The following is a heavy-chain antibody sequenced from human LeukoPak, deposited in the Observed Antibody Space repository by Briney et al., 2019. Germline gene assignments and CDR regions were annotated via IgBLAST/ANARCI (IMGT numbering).Heavy chain of an antibody. CDR2: IIPILGIA. D-gene: IGHD7-27*01. J-gene: IGHJ4*02. Sequence: ASVKVSCKASGGTFSSHAISWVRQAPGQGLEWMGRIIPILGIANYAQKFQGRVTITADKSTSTAYMELSSLRSEDTAVYYCALRPQLGIRPPYYFDYWGQGTLVTVSS. CDR3: ALRPQLGIRPPYYFDY. V-gene: IGHV1-69*04. CDR1: GGTFSSHA.